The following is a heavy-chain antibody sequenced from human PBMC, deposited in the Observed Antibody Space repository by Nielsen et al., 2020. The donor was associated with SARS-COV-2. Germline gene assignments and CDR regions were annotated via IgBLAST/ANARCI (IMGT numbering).Heavy chain of an antibody. D-gene: IGHD6-19*01. CDR2: IDPSDSYT. CDR3: ARDGALEVAVISWFDP. Sequence: KVSCKGSGYSFTSHWINWVRQMPGKGLEWMGRIDPSDSYTNYSPSFQGHVSISADKSISTAYLQWNSLKASDTAMYYCARDGALEVAVISWFDPWGQGTLVTVSS. CDR1: GYSFTSHW. V-gene: IGHV5-10-1*01. J-gene: IGHJ5*02.